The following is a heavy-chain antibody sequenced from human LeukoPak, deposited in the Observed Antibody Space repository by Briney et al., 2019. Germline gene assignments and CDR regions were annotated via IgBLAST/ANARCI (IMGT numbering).Heavy chain of an antibody. V-gene: IGHV3-66*01. Sequence: GGSLRLSCAASGFTLSSYYMTWVRQAPGKGLEWVSVIYSGGSTYYSDSVKGRGAISRDTSNNTVFLQMNSVRAEDTAVYYCARSYSNHLFGMDVWGQGTTVTVSS. CDR2: IYSGGST. D-gene: IGHD4-11*01. CDR3: ARSYSNHLFGMDV. J-gene: IGHJ6*02. CDR1: GFTLSSYY.